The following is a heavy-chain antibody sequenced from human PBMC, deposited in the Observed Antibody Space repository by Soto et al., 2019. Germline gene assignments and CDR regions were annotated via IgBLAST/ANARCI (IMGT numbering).Heavy chain of an antibody. CDR2: ATNNGDRA. CDR3: ARPPLYSSGGYFDS. Sequence: GGSLRLSCAASGLTFSDHAMTWVRRAPGKGLEWVSTATNNGDRAFYADSVKGRFTVSRDRSNNTLYLQMNSLRAEDTAVYFCARPPLYSSGGYFDSWGQGTLVTVSS. D-gene: IGHD6-19*01. CDR1: GLTFSDHA. J-gene: IGHJ4*02. V-gene: IGHV3-23*01.